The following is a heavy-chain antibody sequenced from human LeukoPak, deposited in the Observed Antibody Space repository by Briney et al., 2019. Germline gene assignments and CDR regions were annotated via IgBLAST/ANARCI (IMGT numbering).Heavy chain of an antibody. CDR2: ISSSSSTI. CDR1: GFIFSSYS. Sequence: HPGGSLRLSCAASGFIFSSYSMNWVRLAPGKGLEWVSYISSSSSTIYYADSVKGRFTISRDNAKNSLYLQMNSLRAEDTAVYYCARVAATMGYWGQGTLVTVSS. CDR3: ARVAATMGY. V-gene: IGHV3-48*01. D-gene: IGHD5-24*01. J-gene: IGHJ4*02.